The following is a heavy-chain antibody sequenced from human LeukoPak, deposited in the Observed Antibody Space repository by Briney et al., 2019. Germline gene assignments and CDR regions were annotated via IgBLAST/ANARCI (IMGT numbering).Heavy chain of an antibody. Sequence: SVKVSCKASGGTFSSYAITWVRQAPGQGLEWMGGIIPIFGTANYAQKFQGRVTITADGSTSTAYMELSSLRSEDTAVYYCARDGQSREYSSSWYDAFDIWGQGTMVTVSS. D-gene: IGHD6-13*01. CDR3: ARDGQSREYSSSWYDAFDI. V-gene: IGHV1-69*13. CDR2: IIPIFGTA. J-gene: IGHJ3*02. CDR1: GGTFSSYA.